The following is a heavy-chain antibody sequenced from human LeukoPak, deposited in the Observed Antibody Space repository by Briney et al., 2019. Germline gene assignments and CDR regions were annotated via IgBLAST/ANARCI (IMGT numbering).Heavy chain of an antibody. D-gene: IGHD6-13*01. CDR1: GSTFSHYG. CDR2: IWYDGSYK. Sequence: PGGSLRLSCAASGSTFSHYGMHWVRQAPGKGLDWVAVIWYDGSYKYYADSVKGRFTISRDNSKNTLYLQMNSLRAEDTAIYFCAKVVQYTASTGTGLDYWGQGTLVTVSS. V-gene: IGHV3-33*06. J-gene: IGHJ4*02. CDR3: AKVVQYTASTGTGLDY.